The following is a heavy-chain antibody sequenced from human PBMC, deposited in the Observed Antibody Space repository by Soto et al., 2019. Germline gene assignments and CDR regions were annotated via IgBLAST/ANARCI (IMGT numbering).Heavy chain of an antibody. CDR2: ISHTGRT. CDR1: TGSMRTYY. D-gene: IGHD4-17*01. J-gene: IGHJ4*02. Sequence: LSLTCSVSTGSMRTYYWTWIRQSPGKGLEWIGQISHTGRTKYNPSLESRVTISVDTSRKQFSLKLTSVTAADTALYYCARDDTTGLFDFWGQGTLVTVSS. CDR3: ARDDTTGLFDF. V-gene: IGHV4-59*01.